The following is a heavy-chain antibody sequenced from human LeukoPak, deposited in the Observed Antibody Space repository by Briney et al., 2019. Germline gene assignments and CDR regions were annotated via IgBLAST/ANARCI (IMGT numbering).Heavy chain of an antibody. D-gene: IGHD5-18*01. CDR1: GGSISSYY. CDR2: SYYSGST. J-gene: IGHJ2*01. CDR3: ARHPGNSYGSWYFDL. V-gene: IGHV4-59*08. Sequence: SETLSLTCTVSGGSISSYYWSWIRQPPGRGLEWIGNSYYSGSTSYNPSLMSRVTISVDTSKNQFSLRLSSVTATDTAVYYCARHPGNSYGSWYFDLWGRGTLVAVSS.